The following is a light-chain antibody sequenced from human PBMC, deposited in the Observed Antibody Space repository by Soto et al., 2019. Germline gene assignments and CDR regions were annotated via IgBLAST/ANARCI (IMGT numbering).Light chain of an antibody. J-gene: IGKJ4*01. Sequence: EIVLTQSRATLSVTPGERATLSCRASQSVSSNLAWYQQKPGQAPRLLIYDASNRATGIPARFSGSGSGTDFTLTISSLEPDDFAVYYCQPRSNWPFELTSGGGTKVDI. CDR2: DAS. CDR1: QSVSSN. CDR3: QPRSNWPFELT. V-gene: IGKV3-11*01.